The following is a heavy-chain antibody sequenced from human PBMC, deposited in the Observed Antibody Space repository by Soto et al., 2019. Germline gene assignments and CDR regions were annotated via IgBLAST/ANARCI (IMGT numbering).Heavy chain of an antibody. CDR3: ASRRNQQQLVRTPLGYYGMDV. CDR1: GGSISSSSYY. CDR2: IYYSGST. Sequence: PSETLSLTCTVSGGSISSSSYYLGWIRQPPGKGLEWTGSIYYSGSTYYNPSLKSRVTISVDPSKNQFSLKLSSVTAADTAVYYCASRRNQQQLVRTPLGYYGMDVWGQATTVTVSS. D-gene: IGHD6-13*01. V-gene: IGHV4-39*01. J-gene: IGHJ6*02.